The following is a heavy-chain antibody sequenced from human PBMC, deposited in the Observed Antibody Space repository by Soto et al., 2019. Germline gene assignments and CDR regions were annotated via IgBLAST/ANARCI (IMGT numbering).Heavy chain of an antibody. V-gene: IGHV1-46*01. D-gene: IGHD6-13*01. CDR3: ARDRPPRIAAAGTWYYYGMDV. CDR2: ITPIDGST. J-gene: IGHJ6*02. Sequence: ASVKVSCKASGYTFTYRYLHWVRQAPGQALEWMGIITPIDGSTNYAQKFQDRVTMTRDTSTSTVYMELSSLRSEDTAVYYCARDRPPRIAAAGTWYYYGMDVWGQGTTVTVSS. CDR1: GYTFTYRY.